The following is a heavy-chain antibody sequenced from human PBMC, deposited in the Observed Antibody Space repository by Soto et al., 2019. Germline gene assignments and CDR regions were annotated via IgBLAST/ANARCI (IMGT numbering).Heavy chain of an antibody. Sequence: SVTLSLTCAFSDCSISRYYLSWLRQPPGKGLEWIGYIYYSGSTNYNPSLKSRVTISVDTSKNQFSLKLSSVTAADTAVYYCARGGCSAAGAPNFDYRGQGTLVTVSS. D-gene: IGHD6-13*01. CDR2: IYYSGST. V-gene: IGHV4-59*01. CDR1: DCSISRYY. CDR3: ARGGCSAAGAPNFDY. J-gene: IGHJ4*02.